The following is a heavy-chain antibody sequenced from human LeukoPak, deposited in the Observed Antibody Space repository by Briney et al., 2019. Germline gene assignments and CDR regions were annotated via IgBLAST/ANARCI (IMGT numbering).Heavy chain of an antibody. D-gene: IGHD2-15*01. V-gene: IGHV1-69*13. J-gene: IGHJ6*03. CDR1: GGTFSSYA. CDR2: IIPIFGIA. CDR3: ARAGGYCSGGSCYRNYYYYYYMDV. Sequence: SVKVSCKASGGTFSSYAISWVRQAPGQGLEWMGGIIPIFGIANYAQKFQGRVTITADESTSTAYMELSSLRSEDTAVYYCARAGGYCSGGSCYRNYYYYYYMDVWGKGTTVTVSS.